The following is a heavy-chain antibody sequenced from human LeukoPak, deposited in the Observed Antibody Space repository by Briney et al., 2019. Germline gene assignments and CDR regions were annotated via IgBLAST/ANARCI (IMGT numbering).Heavy chain of an antibody. J-gene: IGHJ4*02. CDR1: GGSISSSSYY. CDR3: ARGGNSGSYSAGPGYYFDY. CDR2: IYYSGST. V-gene: IGHV4-39*07. D-gene: IGHD1-26*01. Sequence: SETLSLTCTVSGGSISSSSYYWGWIRQPPGKGLEWIGSIYYSGSTYYNPSLKSRVTISVDTSKNQFSLKLSSVTAADTAVYYCARGGNSGSYSAGPGYYFDYWGQGTLVTVSS.